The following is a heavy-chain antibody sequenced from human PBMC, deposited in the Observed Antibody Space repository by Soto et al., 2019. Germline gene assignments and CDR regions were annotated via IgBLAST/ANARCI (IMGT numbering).Heavy chain of an antibody. Sequence: GESLKISCKGPGYSFAGYWITWVRQKPGKGLEWMGRIDPSDSQTYYSPSFRGHVTISVTKSITTVFLQWSSLRASDTAMYYCARQIYDSDTGPNFQYYFDSWGQGTPVTVSS. CDR3: ARQIYDSDTGPNFQYYFDS. J-gene: IGHJ4*02. CDR2: IDPSDSQT. V-gene: IGHV5-10-1*01. CDR1: GYSFAGYW. D-gene: IGHD3-22*01.